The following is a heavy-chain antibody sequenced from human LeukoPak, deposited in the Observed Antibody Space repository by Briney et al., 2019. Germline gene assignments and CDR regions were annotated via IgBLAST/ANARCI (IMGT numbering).Heavy chain of an antibody. CDR3: ARDRRPARGYGGNSGAFDI. V-gene: IGHV4-31*03. Sequence: ASETLSLTCTVSGGSISSGGYYWSWIRQHPGKGLEWIGYIYYSGSTYYNPSLKSRVTISVDTSKNQFSLKLSSVTAADTAVYYCARDRRPARGYGGNSGAFDIWGQGTMVTVSS. CDR2: IYYSGST. D-gene: IGHD4-23*01. CDR1: GGSISSGGYY. J-gene: IGHJ3*02.